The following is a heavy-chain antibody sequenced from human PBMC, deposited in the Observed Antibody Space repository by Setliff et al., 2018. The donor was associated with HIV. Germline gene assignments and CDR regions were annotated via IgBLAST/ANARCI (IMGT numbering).Heavy chain of an antibody. V-gene: IGHV2-5*01. J-gene: IGHJ4*02. D-gene: IGHD3-3*01. CDR2: IYWNDDK. CDR3: AHISDPVADFWSGYYNPPYFDY. CDR1: GFSLSTSGVG. Sequence: SGPTLVNPTQTLTLTCTFSGFSLSTSGVGVGWIRQPPGKALEWLALIYWNDDKRYSPSLKSRLTITKDTSKNRVVLTLANMDPVDTATYYCAHISDPVADFWSGYYNPPYFDYWGQGALVTVSS.